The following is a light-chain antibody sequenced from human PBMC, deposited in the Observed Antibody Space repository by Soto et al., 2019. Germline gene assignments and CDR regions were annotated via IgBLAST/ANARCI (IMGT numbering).Light chain of an antibody. CDR1: QSVSNNY. CDR3: QQYGSPPPYT. J-gene: IGKJ2*01. V-gene: IGKV3-20*01. CDR2: GSS. Sequence: EVVLTQSPGTLSLSPGERATLSCRASQSVSNNYLARYQQKPGQGPRLLIFGSSDRATGIPDRFSGSGSGTDFTLTISRLEPEDFAVYYCQQYGSPPPYTFGQGTKLEIK.